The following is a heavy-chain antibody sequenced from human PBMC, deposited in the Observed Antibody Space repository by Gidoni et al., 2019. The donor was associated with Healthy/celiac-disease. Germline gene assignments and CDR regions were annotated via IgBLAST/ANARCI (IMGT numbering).Heavy chain of an antibody. D-gene: IGHD1-7*01. CDR3: AKVYSRYNWNYGGDNDAFDI. V-gene: IGHV3-30*18. Sequence: QVQLVESGGGVVQPGRSLRLSCAASGFTFSSYGMHWVRQAPGKGLEWVAVISYDGSNKYYADSVKGRFTISRDNSKNTLYLQMNSLRAEDTAVYYCAKVYSRYNWNYGGDNDAFDIWGQGTMVTVSS. CDR2: ISYDGSNK. J-gene: IGHJ3*02. CDR1: GFTFSSYG.